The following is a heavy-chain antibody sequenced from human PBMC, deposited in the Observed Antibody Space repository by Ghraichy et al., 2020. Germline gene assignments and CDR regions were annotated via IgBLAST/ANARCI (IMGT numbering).Heavy chain of an antibody. CDR3: ARASGNWFDP. Sequence: GGSLRLSCAGSGFSFSNYSMNWVRRAPGKGLEWVSIIYSGGSTYYADSVKGRFTISRDNSKNTLYLQMNSLRVEDTAVYYCARASGNWFDPWGQGTLVTVSS. D-gene: IGHD5-12*01. J-gene: IGHJ5*02. CDR2: IYSGGST. V-gene: IGHV3-53*01. CDR1: GFSFSNYS.